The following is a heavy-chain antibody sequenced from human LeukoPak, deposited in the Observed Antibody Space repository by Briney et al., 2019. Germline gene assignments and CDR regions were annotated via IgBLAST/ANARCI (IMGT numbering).Heavy chain of an antibody. J-gene: IGHJ6*03. D-gene: IGHD5-24*01. Sequence: GGSLRLSCTASGFTFSNYWMSWVRQAPGKGLEWVANIKQAGREKYYVDSVKGRFTISRDNAKNSLYLQMNSLRAEDTAVYYCARIRDAYNYRRGYYYYYMDVWGKGSTVTISS. CDR2: IKQAGREK. CDR1: GFTFSNYW. V-gene: IGHV3-7*01. CDR3: ARIRDAYNYRRGYYYYYMDV.